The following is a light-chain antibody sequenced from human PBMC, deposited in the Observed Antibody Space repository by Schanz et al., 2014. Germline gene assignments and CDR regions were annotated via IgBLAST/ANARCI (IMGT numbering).Light chain of an antibody. J-gene: IGKJ2*01. CDR3: QQYGSSPPYT. Sequence: ETVMTQSPDTLSVSPGERATLSCRASQSVSSNLAWYQQKPGQAPRLLIYGASTRATGIPARFSGSGSGTDFTLTISRLEPEDFAVYYCQQYGSSPPYTFGQGTKLEIK. CDR1: QSVSSN. CDR2: GAS. V-gene: IGKV3-20*01.